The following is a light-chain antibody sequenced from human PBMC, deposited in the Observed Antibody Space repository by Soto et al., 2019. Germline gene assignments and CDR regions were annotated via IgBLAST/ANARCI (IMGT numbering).Light chain of an antibody. J-gene: IGLJ1*01. CDR1: SSDIGGYNY. CDR3: SSYTSSSLYV. Sequence: QSALTQPASVSGSPGQSITISCTGTSSDIGGYNYVSWYQQHPGKAPKLMIYDVSNRPSGVSNRFSGSKSGNTASLTISGLQADDEADYYCSSYTSSSLYVLGTGPKLTVL. CDR2: DVS. V-gene: IGLV2-14*01.